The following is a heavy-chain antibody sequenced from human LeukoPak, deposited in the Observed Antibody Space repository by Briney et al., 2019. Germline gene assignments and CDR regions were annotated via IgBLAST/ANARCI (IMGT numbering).Heavy chain of an antibody. CDR2: IYHSGST. J-gene: IGHJ3*02. CDR3: ARVNWNDALGTCDI. Sequence: SETLSLTCAVSGGPLSSGGYSWSWLRQPPGKGLEWIGYIYHSGSTYYNPSLKSRVTISVDRSKNQFSLRLSSVTAADTAVYYCARVNWNDALGTCDIWGQGTMVTVSS. V-gene: IGHV4-30-2*01. CDR1: GGPLSSGGYS. D-gene: IGHD1-1*01.